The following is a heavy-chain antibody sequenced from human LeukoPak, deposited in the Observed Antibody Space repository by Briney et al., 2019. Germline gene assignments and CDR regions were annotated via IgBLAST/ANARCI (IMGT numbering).Heavy chain of an antibody. D-gene: IGHD4-17*01. Sequence: SETLSLTCAVSGYSISSGYYWGWIRQPPGKGLEWIGSIYHSGSTYYNPSLKSRVTISIDTSKKQFSLKLSSVTAADTAVYYCARDSYGDFDYMDVWGKGTTVTVSS. V-gene: IGHV4-38-2*02. CDR3: ARDSYGDFDYMDV. CDR1: GYSISSGYY. CDR2: IYHSGST. J-gene: IGHJ6*03.